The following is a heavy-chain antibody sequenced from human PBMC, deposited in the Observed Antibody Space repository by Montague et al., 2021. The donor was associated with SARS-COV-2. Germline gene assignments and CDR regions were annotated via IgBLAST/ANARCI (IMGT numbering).Heavy chain of an antibody. V-gene: IGHV4-39*07. CDR3: AREGAVVGARRTFDI. CDR1: GGSISSRSYY. Sequence: SETLSLTCTISGGSISSRSYYWGWIRQPPGKGLECIGGIYYSGNTYYNPSLKSRVTISVDPSKNQFSLKLTSVTAADTAVYFCAREGAVVGARRTFDIWGQGTMVTVSS. J-gene: IGHJ3*02. D-gene: IGHD1-26*01. CDR2: IYYSGNT.